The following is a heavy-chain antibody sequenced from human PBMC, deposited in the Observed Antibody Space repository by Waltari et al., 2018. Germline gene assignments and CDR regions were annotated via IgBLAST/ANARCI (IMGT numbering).Heavy chain of an antibody. Sequence: QVQLVESGGGVVQPGRSLRLSCAASGFTFSSSGMHWVRQTPGRGLEWVAVISSDGSRKSYADSVKGRFSISRDNSKNSLSLEMNSLRPEDTAVYYCASCTGGNCYYYGFDVWSQGTTVTVSS. CDR2: ISSDGSRK. CDR3: ASCTGGNCYYYGFDV. J-gene: IGHJ6*02. D-gene: IGHD2-8*02. CDR1: GFTFSSSG. V-gene: IGHV3-30*03.